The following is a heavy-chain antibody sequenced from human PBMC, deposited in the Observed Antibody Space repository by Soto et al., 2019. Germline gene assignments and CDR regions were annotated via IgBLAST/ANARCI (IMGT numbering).Heavy chain of an antibody. CDR3: AREGQFAY. J-gene: IGHJ4*02. CDR1: GFIFSSYW. V-gene: IGHV3-7*03. D-gene: IGHD3-10*01. Sequence: GGSLRLSCAASGFIFSSYWMSWVRQAPGKGLEWVANIKQDGSETYYVDSVKGRFTIYRDNAKNSLYLQMNTLRDEDTAVYYCAREGQFAYWGQGNLVTVSS. CDR2: IKQDGSET.